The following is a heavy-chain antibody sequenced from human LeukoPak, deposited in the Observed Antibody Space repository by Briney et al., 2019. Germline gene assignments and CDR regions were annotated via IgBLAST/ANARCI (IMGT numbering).Heavy chain of an antibody. V-gene: IGHV4-34*01. J-gene: IGHJ5*02. CDR3: ARGPLKSWWFDP. Sequence: SETLSLTCAVYGGSFSGYYWSWIRQPPGKGLEWIGEINHSGSTNYNPSLKSRVTISVDTSKNQFSLKLSSVTAADTAVYYCARGPLKSWWFDPWGQGTLVTVSS. CDR1: GGSFSGYY. D-gene: IGHD1-1*01. CDR2: INHSGST.